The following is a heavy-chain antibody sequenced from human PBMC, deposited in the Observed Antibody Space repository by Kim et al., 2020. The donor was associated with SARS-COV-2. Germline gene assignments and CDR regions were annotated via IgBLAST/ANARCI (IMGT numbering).Heavy chain of an antibody. CDR3: ASIHDSVWGSYRMALDY. CDR1: GFTFSSYA. J-gene: IGHJ4*01. CDR2: ISGSGGST. V-gene: IGHV3-23*01. D-gene: IGHD3-16*02. Sequence: GGSLRLSCAASGFTFSSYAMSWVRQAPGKGLEWVSAISGSGGSTYYADSVKGRFTISSDNSKNTLYPRMHSLRAADMAVYYCASIHDSVWGSYRMALDY.